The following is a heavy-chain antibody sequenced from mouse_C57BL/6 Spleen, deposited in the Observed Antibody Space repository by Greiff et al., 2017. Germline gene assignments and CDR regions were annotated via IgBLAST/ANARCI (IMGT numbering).Heavy chain of an antibody. CDR2: INPNNGGT. Sequence: VQLQQSGPELVKPGASVKIPCKASGYTFTDYNMDWVKQSHGKSLEWIGDINPNNGGTIYNQKFKGKATLTVDKSSSTAYMELRSLTSEDTAVYYCARRWDGYYVRAMDYWGQGTSVTVSS. D-gene: IGHD2-3*01. CDR3: ARRWDGYYVRAMDY. CDR1: GYTFTDYN. V-gene: IGHV1-18*01. J-gene: IGHJ4*01.